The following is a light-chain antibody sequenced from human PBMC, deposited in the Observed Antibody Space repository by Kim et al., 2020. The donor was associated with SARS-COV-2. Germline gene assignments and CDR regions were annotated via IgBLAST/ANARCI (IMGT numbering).Light chain of an antibody. CDR1: QTICTS. CDR3: QQYNNWPLN. J-gene: IGKJ4*01. CDR2: GAS. V-gene: IGKV3-15*01. Sequence: VSPGERATLSCRASQTICTSLAWNQKKAGQATRLLIFGASTRATGIPARFSGSGYGTEFTLTISSLQSQDFAIYYCQQYNNWPLNIGGGTKVDIK.